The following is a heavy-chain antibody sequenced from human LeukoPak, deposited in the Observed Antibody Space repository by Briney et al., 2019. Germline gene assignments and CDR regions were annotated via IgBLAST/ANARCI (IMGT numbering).Heavy chain of an antibody. V-gene: IGHV3-23*01. D-gene: IGHD2-15*01. CDR1: GFTFSSYA. CDR3: ATQILGGISLFDY. CDR2: ISGSGGGT. Sequence: GRSLRLSCAASGFTFSSYAMSWVRQAPGKGLELVSAISGSGGGTYYADSVKGRFTISRDNSKNTLYLQMNSLRAEDTAVYYCATQILGGISLFDYWGQGTLVTVSS. J-gene: IGHJ4*02.